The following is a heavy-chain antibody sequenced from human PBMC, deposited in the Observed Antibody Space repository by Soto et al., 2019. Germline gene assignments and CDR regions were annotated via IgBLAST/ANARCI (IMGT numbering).Heavy chain of an antibody. CDR2: INPSGGST. J-gene: IGHJ6*02. Sequence: ASVKVSCKASGYTFTSYYMHWVRQAPGQGLEWMGIINPSGGSTSYAQKFQGRVTMTRDTSTSTVYMELSSLRSEDTAVYYCARRFSGKVRLGELSPQALRYYYGMDVWGQGTTVTVSS. CDR1: GYTFTSYY. V-gene: IGHV1-46*01. D-gene: IGHD3-16*02. CDR3: ARRFSGKVRLGELSPQALRYYYGMDV.